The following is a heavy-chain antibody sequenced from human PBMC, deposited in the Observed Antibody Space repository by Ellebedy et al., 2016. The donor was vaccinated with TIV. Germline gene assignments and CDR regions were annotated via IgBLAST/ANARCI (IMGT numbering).Heavy chain of an antibody. CDR1: GYTFTTYD. CDR2: MNPDRGNT. V-gene: IGHV1-8*01. J-gene: IGHJ3*02. CDR3: TKSPPRFSGFTGYERAFDI. Sequence: AASVKVSCKASGYTFTTYDIHWVRQAAGRGLEWMGWMNPDRGNTGYAEAFQGRVTMTRHNPINTAYMDVTSLRSEDTAMYYCTKSPPRFSGFTGYERAFDIWGQGTMITVSS. D-gene: IGHD5-12*01.